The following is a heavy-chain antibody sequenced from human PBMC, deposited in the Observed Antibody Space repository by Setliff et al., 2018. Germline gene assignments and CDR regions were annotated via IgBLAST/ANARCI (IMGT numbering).Heavy chain of an antibody. V-gene: IGHV1-18*01. CDR1: GYKFNDYG. CDR2: ISADNGHT. D-gene: IGHD3-22*01. Sequence: GASAKVSCKTSGYKFNDYGISWVRQAPGQGLQWMGWISADNGHTKNVQEFQGRVTMTTDTTTSTAYMELRSLRSDDTAVYYCARERAYDGINYYGMDVWGQGTTVTVSS. J-gene: IGHJ6*01. CDR3: ARERAYDGINYYGMDV.